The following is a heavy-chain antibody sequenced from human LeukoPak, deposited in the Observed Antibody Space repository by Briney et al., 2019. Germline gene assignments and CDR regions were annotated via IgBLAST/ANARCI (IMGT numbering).Heavy chain of an antibody. CDR1: AYTFTSYD. CDR2: INPNRGNT. Sequence: ASVMLSCKASAYTFTSYDINWVRQATGQGLEWMGWINPNRGNTGYAKKFQGRVTMTRNISISTAYMELSSLRSEDTAVYYCARVSSRGYYYGMDGWGQGTTVTVSS. J-gene: IGHJ6*02. D-gene: IGHD2-2*01. V-gene: IGHV1-8*01. CDR3: ARVSSRGYYYGMDG.